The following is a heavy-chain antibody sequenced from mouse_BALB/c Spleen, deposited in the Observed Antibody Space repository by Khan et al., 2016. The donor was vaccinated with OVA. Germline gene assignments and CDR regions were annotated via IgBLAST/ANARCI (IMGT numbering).Heavy chain of an antibody. CDR1: GYTFTDYI. V-gene: IGHV1-77*01. D-gene: IGHD2-14*01. J-gene: IGHJ3*01. CDR3: ARGGYAAFAY. Sequence: QVQLKQSGPELVKPGASLKVSCKASGYTFTDYIIGWVKQSTRQGLEWIGDIFPGSDTPYYNEKFKDMATLTADKSANTAYMQLSSLTSDDSAVYFCARGGYAAFAYWGQGTLVTVSA. CDR2: IFPGSDTP.